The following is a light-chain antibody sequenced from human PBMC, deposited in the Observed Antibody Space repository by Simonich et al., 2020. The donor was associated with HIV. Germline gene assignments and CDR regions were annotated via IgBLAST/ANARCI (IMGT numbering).Light chain of an antibody. J-gene: IGKJ1*01. CDR3: QQYNSNYPT. CDR1: QSICSS. CDR2: KAS. V-gene: IGKV1-5*03. Sequence: DIQMTQSPSTLSASVGDRVTIACRASQSICSSLAWYHQKPGKAPKLLIYKASTLEGGVPSRFIGSGSETEFTLTISSLQPDDFATYYCQQYNSNYPTFGQGTKVEIK.